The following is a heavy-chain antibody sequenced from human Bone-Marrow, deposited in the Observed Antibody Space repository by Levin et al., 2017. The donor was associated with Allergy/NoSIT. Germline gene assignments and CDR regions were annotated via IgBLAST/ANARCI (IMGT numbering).Heavy chain of an antibody. CDR3: AKGSYCSAGTCYSRLGY. V-gene: IGHV3-23*01. J-gene: IGHJ4*02. CDR2: ISGSGDAT. Sequence: GGSLRLSCAASGFTFSSDVMSWVRQAPGKGLEWVSGISGSGDATYYADSVRGRFTISRDNSKNMLSLQMNSLRAEDSALYYCAKGSYCSAGTCYSRLGYWGQGTLVTVSS. CDR1: GFTFSSDV. D-gene: IGHD2-15*01.